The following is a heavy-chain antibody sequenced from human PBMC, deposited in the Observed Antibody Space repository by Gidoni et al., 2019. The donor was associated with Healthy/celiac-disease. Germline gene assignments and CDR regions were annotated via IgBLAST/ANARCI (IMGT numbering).Heavy chain of an antibody. V-gene: IGHV4-61*02. CDR3: AREGDTAMVVTMDV. CDR2: IYTSGST. D-gene: IGHD5-18*01. Sequence: QVQLQESGPGLVKPSQTLSLTCTVSGGSISSGRYYWSWIRQPAGKGLEWIGRIYTSGSTNYNPSRKSRVTISVDTSKNQFSLKLSSVTAADTAVYYCAREGDTAMVVTMDVWGQGTTVTVSS. J-gene: IGHJ6*02. CDR1: GGSISSGRYY.